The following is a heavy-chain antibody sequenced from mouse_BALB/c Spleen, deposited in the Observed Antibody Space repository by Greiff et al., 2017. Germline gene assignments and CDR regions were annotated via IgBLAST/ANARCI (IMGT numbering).Heavy chain of an antibody. Sequence: VQRVESGAELAKPGASVKMSCKASGYTFTSYWMHWVKQRPGQGLEWIGYINPSTGYTEYNQKFKDKATLTADKSSSTAYMQLSSLTSEDSAVYYCARNPWFAYWGQGTLVTVSA. CDR2: INPSTGYT. CDR1: GYTFTSYW. CDR3: ARNPWFAY. J-gene: IGHJ3*01. V-gene: IGHV1-7*01.